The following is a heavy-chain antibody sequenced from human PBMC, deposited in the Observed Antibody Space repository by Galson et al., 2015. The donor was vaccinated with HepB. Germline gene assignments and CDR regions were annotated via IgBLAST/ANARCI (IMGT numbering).Heavy chain of an antibody. CDR2: IIPILGIA. D-gene: IGHD2-2*01. V-gene: IGHV1-69*10. J-gene: IGHJ4*02. Sequence: SVKVSCKASGGTFSSYAISWVRQAPGQGLEWMGGIIPILGIANYAQKFQGRVTITADKSTSTAYMELSSLRSEDTAVYYCAISILGYCSSTSCYDGFDYWGPGTLVTVSS. CDR1: GGTFSSYA. CDR3: AISILGYCSSTSCYDGFDY.